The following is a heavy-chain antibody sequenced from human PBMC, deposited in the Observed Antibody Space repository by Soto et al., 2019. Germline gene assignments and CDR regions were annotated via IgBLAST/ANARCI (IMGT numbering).Heavy chain of an antibody. V-gene: IGHV4-34*01. CDR2: INHSGST. CDR3: AREGRNWNYFPPYYYYYGMDV. Sequence: SETLSLTCAVYGGSFSGYYWSWIRQPAGKGLEWIGEINHSGSTNYNPSLKTRVTMSVDTSKNQFSLKLSSVTAAGTAVYYCAREGRNWNYFPPYYYYYGMDVWGQGTTVTVSS. D-gene: IGHD1-7*01. J-gene: IGHJ6*02. CDR1: GGSFSGYY.